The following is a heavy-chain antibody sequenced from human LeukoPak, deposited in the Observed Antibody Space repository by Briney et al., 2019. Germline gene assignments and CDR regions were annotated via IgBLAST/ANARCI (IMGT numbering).Heavy chain of an antibody. J-gene: IGHJ3*02. V-gene: IGHV3-30-3*01. CDR3: AREIFNGFDI. CDR1: GFTFRSYA. CDR2: ISYDGSNK. Sequence: PGGSLRLSCAGSGFTFRSYAMHWVRQAPGKGLEWVAVISYDGSNKDYADSVKGRFTISRDNSKNTLFLQMNSLRAEDTAVYSCAREIFNGFDIWGQGTMVTVSS.